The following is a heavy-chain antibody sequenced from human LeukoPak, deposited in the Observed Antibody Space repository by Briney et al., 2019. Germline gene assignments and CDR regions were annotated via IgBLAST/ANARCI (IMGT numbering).Heavy chain of an antibody. J-gene: IGHJ5*02. CDR2: IYYTGST. CDR1: GGSISSSDYY. V-gene: IGHV4-39*01. CDR3: ARQGPSGIVVVPGAGWFDP. Sequence: PSETLSLTCTVSGGSISSSDYYWGWIRQPPGKGLEWIGSIYYTGSTYYNSALKSRVTKTVDTSKNQFSLKLSSVTAADTAVYYCARQGPSGIVVVPGAGWFDPWGQGTLVTVSS. D-gene: IGHD2-2*01.